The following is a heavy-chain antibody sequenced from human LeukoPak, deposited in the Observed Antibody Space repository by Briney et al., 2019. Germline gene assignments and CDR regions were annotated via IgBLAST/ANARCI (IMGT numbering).Heavy chain of an antibody. CDR3: ARDLDQQLVLDY. J-gene: IGHJ4*02. CDR1: GYTFTGYY. V-gene: IGHV1-2*02. D-gene: IGHD6-6*01. Sequence: ASVKVSCKASGYTFTGYYMHWVRQAPGQGLEWMGWINPNSGGTNHAQKFQGRVTMTRDTSISTAYMELSRLRSDDTAVYYCARDLDQQLVLDYWGQGTLVTVSS. CDR2: INPNSGGT.